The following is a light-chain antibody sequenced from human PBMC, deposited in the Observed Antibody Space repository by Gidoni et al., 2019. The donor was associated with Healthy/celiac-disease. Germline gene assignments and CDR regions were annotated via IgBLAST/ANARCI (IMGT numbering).Light chain of an antibody. CDR2: GAA. J-gene: IGKJ4*01. V-gene: IGKV3-15*01. CDR1: QSVRSN. Sequence: EIVMTQSPATMSVSPGERATLSCRASQSVRSNLAWYQQNHGQAPRLLIYGAATRATGIPARFSSSGSGTEFTLTISSLQSEDFAVYYCQQYNNWPPLTFXGXTKVEIK. CDR3: QQYNNWPPLT.